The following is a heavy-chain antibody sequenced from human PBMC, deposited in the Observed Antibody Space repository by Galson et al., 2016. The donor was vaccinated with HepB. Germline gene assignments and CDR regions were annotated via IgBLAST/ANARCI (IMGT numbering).Heavy chain of an antibody. J-gene: IGHJ4*02. CDR1: GYSFTSHW. CDR3: ARSIQLWPDY. Sequence: QSGAEVKKPGESLRISCKGRGYSFTSHWINWVRQMPGKGLEWVGRIDPSDSYTSYSPSFQGHVTISADESISTAYLQWSSLKASDTAMYYCARSIQLWPDYWGQGSLVTVSS. CDR2: IDPSDSYT. D-gene: IGHD5-18*01. V-gene: IGHV5-10-1*01.